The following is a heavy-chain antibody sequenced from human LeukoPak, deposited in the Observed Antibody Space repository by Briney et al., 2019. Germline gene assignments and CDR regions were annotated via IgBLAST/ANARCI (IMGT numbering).Heavy chain of an antibody. CDR1: GFSFSSYT. D-gene: IGHD2-15*01. CDR3: AKDDGGPNSY. CDR2: ISYDGSNK. V-gene: IGHV3-30*18. Sequence: PGGSLRLSCAASGFSFSSYTMNWVRQAPGKGLEWVAVISYDGSNKYYADSVKGRFTISRDNSKNTLYLQMNSLRAEDTAVYYCAKDDGGPNSYWGQGTLVTVSS. J-gene: IGHJ4*02.